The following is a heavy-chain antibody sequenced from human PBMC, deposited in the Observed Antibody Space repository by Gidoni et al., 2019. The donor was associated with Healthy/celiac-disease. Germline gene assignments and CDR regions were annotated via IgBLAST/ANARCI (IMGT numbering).Heavy chain of an antibody. Sequence: QVQLVESGGGVVQPGRSLRISWAASGFTVSSYAMHWVRQAPGKGLGWVAVISYDGSNKYYAASVKGRFTISRDNSKNTLYLQMNSLRAEDTAVYYCARAESIAARPFFLDYWGQGTLVTVSS. CDR2: ISYDGSNK. V-gene: IGHV3-30*04. CDR3: ARAESIAARPFFLDY. J-gene: IGHJ4*02. CDR1: GFTVSSYA. D-gene: IGHD6-6*01.